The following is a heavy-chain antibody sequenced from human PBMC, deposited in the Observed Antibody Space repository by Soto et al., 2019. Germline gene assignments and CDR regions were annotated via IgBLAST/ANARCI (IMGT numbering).Heavy chain of an antibody. V-gene: IGHV3-30*18. Sequence: QVQLVESGGGVVQPGRSLRLSCAASGFTFSSYGMHWVRQAPGKGLEWVAVISYDGSNKYYADSVKGRVTISRDNSKNTLYHQMNSLRAEDTTVFYCAKEGGEPYYYYYYMDVWGKGTTVTVSS. J-gene: IGHJ6*03. CDR3: AKEGGEPYYYYYYMDV. CDR2: ISYDGSNK. CDR1: GFTFSSYG. D-gene: IGHD2-21*01.